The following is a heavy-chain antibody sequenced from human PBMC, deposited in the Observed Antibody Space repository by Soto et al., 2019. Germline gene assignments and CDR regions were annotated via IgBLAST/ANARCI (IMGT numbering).Heavy chain of an antibody. CDR1: GFSFSAYS. CDR3: AGSYSSGNWYFDY. D-gene: IGHD2-15*01. CDR2: TSTSSTTK. J-gene: IGHJ4*02. V-gene: IGHV3-48*02. Sequence: GGSLRLSCAASGFSFSAYSMNWVRQAPGKGQEWIAYTSTSSTTKYYADSVRGRFSISRDNANDLLYLDMDKLRDEDTGIYYCAGSYSSGNWYFDYWGLGTPVTGSS.